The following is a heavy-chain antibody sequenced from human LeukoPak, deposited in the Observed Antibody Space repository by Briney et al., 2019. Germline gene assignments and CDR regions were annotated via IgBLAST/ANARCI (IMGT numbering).Heavy chain of an antibody. CDR2: ISYDGGNK. Sequence: GGSLRLSCAASGFTFSSYAMHWVRQAPGRGLEWVAVISYDGGNKYYADSVKGRSTISRDNSKNTLYLQMNSLRAEDTAVYYCARVGLDDVGASYYFDYWGQGTLVTVSS. CDR1: GFTFSSYA. CDR3: ARVGLDDVGASYYFDY. D-gene: IGHD1-26*01. J-gene: IGHJ4*02. V-gene: IGHV3-30-3*01.